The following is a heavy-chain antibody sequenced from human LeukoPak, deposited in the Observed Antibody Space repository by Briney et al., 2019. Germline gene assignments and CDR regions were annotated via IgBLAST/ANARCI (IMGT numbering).Heavy chain of an antibody. CDR3: AKCSGSSAYYATDY. CDR1: GFTFSTYA. Sequence: GGSLRLSCGASGFTFSTYAMSGVRQPPGKGLEWGSAISGTGDSTYYAGSVKGRFTISRDNSKNTLYLQMNSLRAEDTAVYYCAKCSGSSAYYATDYWGQGTLVTVSS. D-gene: IGHD3-22*01. J-gene: IGHJ4*02. V-gene: IGHV3-23*01. CDR2: ISGTGDST.